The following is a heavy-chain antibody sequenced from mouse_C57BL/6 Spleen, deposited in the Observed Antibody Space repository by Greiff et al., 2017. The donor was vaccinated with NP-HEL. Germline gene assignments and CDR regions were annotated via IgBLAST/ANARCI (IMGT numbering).Heavy chain of an antibody. CDR1: GYSITSGYY. CDR3: ARELGNEAY. V-gene: IGHV3-6*01. CDR2: ISYDGSN. D-gene: IGHD4-1*01. J-gene: IGHJ3*01. Sequence: VQLQESGPGLVKPSQSLSLTCSVTGYSITSGYYWNWIRQFPGNKLEWMGYISYDGSNNYNPSLKNRISITRDTSKNQFFLKLNSVTTEDTATYYCARELGNEAYWGQGTLVTVSA.